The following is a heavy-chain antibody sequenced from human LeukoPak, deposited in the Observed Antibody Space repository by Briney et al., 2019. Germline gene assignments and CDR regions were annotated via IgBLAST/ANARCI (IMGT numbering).Heavy chain of an antibody. Sequence: GGSLRLSCAASGFTFSSYAMRWVRQAPGKGLEWVSAISGRGGSTYYADSVKGRITISRDNSKNTLYLQMNSLRAEDTAVYYCAKAKPAYYYDSSGYYGYFQHWGQGTLVTVSS. V-gene: IGHV3-23*01. J-gene: IGHJ1*01. CDR3: AKAKPAYYYDSSGYYGYFQH. D-gene: IGHD3-22*01. CDR2: ISGRGGST. CDR1: GFTFSSYA.